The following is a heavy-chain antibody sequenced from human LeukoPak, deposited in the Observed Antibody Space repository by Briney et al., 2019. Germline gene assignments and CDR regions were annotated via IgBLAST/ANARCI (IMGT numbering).Heavy chain of an antibody. V-gene: IGHV4-61*03. CDR2: VDHTGST. CDR3: ARGRVSSSTWYSTYYYYFYMDV. J-gene: IGHJ6*03. Sequence: SETLSLTCTVSGGSISSGSYYWTWIRQPPGKGLEWIGYVDHTGSTNFNPSLNGRVSISRDTTKNLFSLRLRSVTAADTAVYFCARGRVSSSTWYSTYYYYFYMDVWGKGTTVTISS. CDR1: GGSISSGSYY. D-gene: IGHD1-1*01.